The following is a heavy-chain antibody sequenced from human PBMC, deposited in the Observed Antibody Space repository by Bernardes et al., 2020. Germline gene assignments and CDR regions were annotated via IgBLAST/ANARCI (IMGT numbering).Heavy chain of an antibody. D-gene: IGHD2-2*01. J-gene: IGHJ4*02. Sequence: GGSLRLSCAASGFTFSNYAMNWVRQAPGKGLEWVSVISIDGQNTFHAESVKGRFTISRDNSKNTLYLQMNSLRAEDTAVYYCARDQDLVVGPSAIFYGFDFWGQGTLVTVSS. CDR3: ARDQDLVVGPSAIFYGFDF. CDR1: GFTFSNYA. CDR2: ISIDGQNT. V-gene: IGHV3-30*04.